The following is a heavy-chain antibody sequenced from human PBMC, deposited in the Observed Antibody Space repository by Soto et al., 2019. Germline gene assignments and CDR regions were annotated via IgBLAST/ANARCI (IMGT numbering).Heavy chain of an antibody. CDR2: IGGSGCST. V-gene: IGHV3-23*01. J-gene: IGHJ4*02. D-gene: IGHD2-2*02. CDR1: GCTFSSVA. Sequence: PGLSLRLPCAAAGCTFSSVAVRWVRQTPGKGLEWGSAIGGSGCSTYYADSVKGRFTISRDNSKNTLYLQMNSLRAEDTAVYYCANDAVAQPLLYPPRVDYRGEGPLVTVSS. CDR3: ANDAVAQPLLYPPRVDY.